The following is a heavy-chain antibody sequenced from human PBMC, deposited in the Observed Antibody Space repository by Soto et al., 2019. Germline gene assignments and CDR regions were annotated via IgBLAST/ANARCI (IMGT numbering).Heavy chain of an antibody. V-gene: IGHV1-69*13. CDR1: GGTFSSYA. J-gene: IGHJ4*02. D-gene: IGHD2-15*01. CDR2: IIPIFGTA. CDR3: ARVYCSGGSCYHLDY. Sequence: SVKVSCKASGGTFSSYAISWVRQAPGQGLEWMGGIIPIFGTANYAQKFQGRVTITADESTSTAYMELSSLRAEDTAVYYCARVYCSGGSCYHLDYWGQGTLVTVSS.